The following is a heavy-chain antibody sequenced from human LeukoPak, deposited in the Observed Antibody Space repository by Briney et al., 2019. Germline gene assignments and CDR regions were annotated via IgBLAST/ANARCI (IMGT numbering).Heavy chain of an antibody. CDR3: TTGGQIVGATGFDY. CDR2: IKSKTDGGTT. V-gene: IGHV3-15*01. J-gene: IGHJ4*02. Sequence: GGSLRLSRAASGFTFSNAWMSWVRRAPGKGLEWVGRIKSKTDGGTTDYAAPVKGRFTISRDDSKNTLYLQMNSLKTEDTAVYYCTTGGQIVGATGFDYWGQGTLVTVSS. CDR1: GFTFSNAW. D-gene: IGHD1-26*01.